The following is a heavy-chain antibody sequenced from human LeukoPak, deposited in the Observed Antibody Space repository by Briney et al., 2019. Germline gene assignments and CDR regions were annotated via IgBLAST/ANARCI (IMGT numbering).Heavy chain of an antibody. Sequence: PGGSLRLSCVASGFNLSAYAMHWARQAPGKGLEWVSLIWYDGSDKYYANSVKGRFTISRDISKNTLNLQMNSLRAEDTAVYYCAKDASSSSSLGDWGQGTLVTVSS. CDR2: IWYDGSDK. CDR3: AKDASSSSSLGD. V-gene: IGHV3-30*02. J-gene: IGHJ4*02. D-gene: IGHD6-6*01. CDR1: GFNLSAYA.